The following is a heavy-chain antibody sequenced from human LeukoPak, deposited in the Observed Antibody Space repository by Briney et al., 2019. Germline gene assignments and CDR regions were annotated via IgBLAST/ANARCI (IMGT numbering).Heavy chain of an antibody. CDR3: ARPGTPSTVAGTGWFDP. CDR2: INTNTGNP. V-gene: IGHV7-4-1*02. D-gene: IGHD6-19*01. J-gene: IGHJ5*02. CDR1: GYTFTSYA. Sequence: WASVKVSCKASGYTFTSYAMNWVRQAPGQGLEWMGWINTNTGNPTYAQSFTGRFVFSLDTSVSTAYLQISSLKAEDTAVYYCARPGTPSTVAGTGWFDPWGQGTLVTVSS.